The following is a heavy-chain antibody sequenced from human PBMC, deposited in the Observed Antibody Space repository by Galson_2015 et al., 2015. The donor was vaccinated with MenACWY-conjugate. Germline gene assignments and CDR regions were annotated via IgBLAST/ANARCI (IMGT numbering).Heavy chain of an antibody. CDR3: ARFGLDFYSASGPHGFDI. D-gene: IGHD3-10*01. CDR2: INPGNGDT. J-gene: IGHJ3*02. Sequence: SVKVSCKASGYTFTSHAVHWVRQTPGQRLEWMGWINPGNGDTNYSQKFQGRVTITRDTSASTAYMELSSLRSEDTAIYFCARFGLDFYSASGPHGFDIWGQGTLVTVSS. V-gene: IGHV1-3*01. CDR1: GYTFTSHA.